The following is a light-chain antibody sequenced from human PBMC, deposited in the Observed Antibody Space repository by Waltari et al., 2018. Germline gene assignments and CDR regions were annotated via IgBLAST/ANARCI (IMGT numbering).Light chain of an antibody. CDR2: DVT. J-gene: IGLJ3*02. CDR3: SSFTSGSTWV. CDR1: TSDICAYNY. Sequence: QSALTQPASVSGSPGQSITISCTGTTSDICAYNYVAWYQQHPGKAPKVVISDVTKRPSGVSNRFSGSKSGNTASLTISGLQAEDEADYYCSSFTSGSTWVFGGGTKLTVL. V-gene: IGLV2-14*03.